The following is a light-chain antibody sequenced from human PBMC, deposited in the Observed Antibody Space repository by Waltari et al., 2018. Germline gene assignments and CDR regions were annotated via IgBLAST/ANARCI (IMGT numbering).Light chain of an antibody. CDR1: RSDVGGYNY. Sequence: QSALTQPASVSGSPGQSITISCTGTRSDVGGYNYVSWYQQHPGKAPKLIIYEVSNRPSGVSNRFSGSKSGNTASLTISGLQAEDEADYYCSSYTSSSTPGVVFGGGTKLTVL. CDR2: EVS. CDR3: SSYTSSSTPGVV. J-gene: IGLJ2*01. V-gene: IGLV2-14*01.